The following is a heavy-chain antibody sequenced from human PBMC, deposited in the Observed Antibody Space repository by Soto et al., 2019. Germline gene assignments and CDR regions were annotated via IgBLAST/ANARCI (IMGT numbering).Heavy chain of an antibody. Sequence: EVQLVESGGGLVQPGGSLRLSCAASGFTFSSYDMHWVRQATGKGLEWVSAIGTAGDTYYPGSVKGRFTISRENAKNSLYLQMNSLRAGDTAVYYCARGCRKGYYYYYDMDVWGKGTTVTVSS. V-gene: IGHV3-13*01. CDR1: GFTFSSYD. J-gene: IGHJ6*03. CDR2: IGTAGDT. CDR3: ARGCRKGYYYYYDMDV.